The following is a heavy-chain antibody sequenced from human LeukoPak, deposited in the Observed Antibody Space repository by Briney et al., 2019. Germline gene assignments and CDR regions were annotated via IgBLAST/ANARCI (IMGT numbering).Heavy chain of an antibody. J-gene: IGHJ4*02. CDR3: AKPATSILIYFDS. V-gene: IGHV3-49*03. CDR2: IRSKTYGGTT. CDR1: GFTFADYL. Sequence: GGSLRLSCTASGFTFADYLMSWFRQAPGKGLEWVGFIRSKTYGGTTEYAASVKGRFTISRDDSKSIAYLQMNSLETEDTAVHYCAKPATSILIYFDSWGQGTLVTVSS. D-gene: IGHD2-2*01.